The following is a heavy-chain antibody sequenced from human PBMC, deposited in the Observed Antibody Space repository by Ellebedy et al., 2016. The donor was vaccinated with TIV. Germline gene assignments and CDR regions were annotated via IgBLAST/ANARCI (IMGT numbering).Heavy chain of an antibody. CDR3: AKDGGLGRYCVSASCYTNAFDI. D-gene: IGHD2-2*01. CDR2: IHSDGSP. CDR1: GFTFSGFA. J-gene: IGHJ3*02. Sequence: GESLKISCAASGFTFSGFAMSWVRQAPGKGLEWVSTIHSDGSPHYADSMRGRFTVSRDGSKDTLYLEMGSLRAEDTAMYYCAKDGGLGRYCVSASCYTNAFDIWGQGTMVTVSS. V-gene: IGHV3-23*01.